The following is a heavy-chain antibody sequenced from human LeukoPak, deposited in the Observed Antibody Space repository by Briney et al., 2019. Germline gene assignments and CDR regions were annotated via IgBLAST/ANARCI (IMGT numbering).Heavy chain of an antibody. Sequence: SETLSLTCAVDGGSFSGYYWSWIRQPPGKGLEWIGEINHSGSTNYNPSLKSRVTISVDTSKNQFSLKLSSVTAADTAVYYCARKQQLVHWFDPWGQGTLVTVSS. CDR1: GGSFSGYY. CDR3: ARKQQLVHWFDP. CDR2: INHSGST. V-gene: IGHV4-34*01. J-gene: IGHJ5*02. D-gene: IGHD6-13*01.